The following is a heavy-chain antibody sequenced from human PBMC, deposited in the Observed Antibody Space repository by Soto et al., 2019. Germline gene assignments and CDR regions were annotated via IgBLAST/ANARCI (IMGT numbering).Heavy chain of an antibody. J-gene: IGHJ4*02. CDR3: ARDNSITIFGVVIGGALDY. D-gene: IGHD3-3*01. CDR2: IKPNSGGT. CDR1: GYTFTGYY. Sequence: QVQLVQSGAEVKKPGASVKVSCKASGYTFTGYYMHWGRQAPGQGLEWMGWIKPNSGGTNYAQKFQGWVTMTRDTSLSTAYMELSRLRSDDTAVYYCARDNSITIFGVVIGGALDYWGQGTLVTVSS. V-gene: IGHV1-2*04.